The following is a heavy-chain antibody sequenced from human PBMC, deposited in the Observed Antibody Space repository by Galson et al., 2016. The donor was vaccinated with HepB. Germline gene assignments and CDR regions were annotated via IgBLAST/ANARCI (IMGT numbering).Heavy chain of an antibody. D-gene: IGHD4-11*01. Sequence: SLRLSCAASGFTFRSYAMHWVRQAPGKGLEWVAVISYDGNKKYYADSVRGRFTISRDNSKNTVYLQVNSLGTDDTAVYYCARDDSRDDYAFDIWGQGTMVTVSS. CDR1: GFTFRSYA. V-gene: IGHV3-30-3*01. J-gene: IGHJ3*02. CDR2: ISYDGNKK. CDR3: ARDDSRDDYAFDI.